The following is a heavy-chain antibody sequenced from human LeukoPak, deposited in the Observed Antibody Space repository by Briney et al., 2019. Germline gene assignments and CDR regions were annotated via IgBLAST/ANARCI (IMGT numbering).Heavy chain of an antibody. Sequence: GGSLRLSCAASGFTFNNYAMTWVRQAPGKGLEWVSTIIGSGGSTYYADSVKGRFTISRDNSKNTLYLQMNSLRAEDTAVYYCASRRGDSSGFDYWGQGTLVTVSS. CDR2: IIGSGGST. J-gene: IGHJ4*02. V-gene: IGHV3-23*01. CDR1: GFTFNNYA. D-gene: IGHD3-22*01. CDR3: ASRRGDSSGFDY.